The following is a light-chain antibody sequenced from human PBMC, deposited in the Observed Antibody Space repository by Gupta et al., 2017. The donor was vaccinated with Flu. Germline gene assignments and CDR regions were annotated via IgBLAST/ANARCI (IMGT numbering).Light chain of an antibody. V-gene: IGKV2-30*01. Sequence: VVLTQSPLSLPVTLGQPASISCRCSQSLVYSDGNTFLNWFQHRPGQSPRRLVYKVSNRDSGVPDRVSGSGSGTAFTLKISRVEAEDVGVYDCMYGTHWPPSYTFGQGTKLEIK. J-gene: IGKJ2*01. CDR1: QSLVYSDGNTF. CDR3: MYGTHWPPSYT. CDR2: KVS.